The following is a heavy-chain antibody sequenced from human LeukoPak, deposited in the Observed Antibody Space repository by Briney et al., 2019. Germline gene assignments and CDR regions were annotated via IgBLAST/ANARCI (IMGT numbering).Heavy chain of an antibody. V-gene: IGHV4-59*01. CDR1: GGSMSTYY. Sequence: PSETLSLTCTVSGGSMSTYYWSWIRQPPGKGLEWIAYILYSGSTNYNPSLKSRVTVSIDTSKNQFSLKLSSVTAADTAVYYRASAPVYYYGDVWGKGTTVTVSS. J-gene: IGHJ6*03. CDR3: ASAPVYYYGDV. CDR2: ILYSGST.